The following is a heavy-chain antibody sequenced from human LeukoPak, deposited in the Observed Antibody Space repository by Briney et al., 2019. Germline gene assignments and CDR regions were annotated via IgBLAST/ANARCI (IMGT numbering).Heavy chain of an antibody. V-gene: IGHV4-39*07. Sequence: SETLSLTCTVSGGSISSSYYYWGWIRQPPGKGLEWIGTMYNSGSTDYNPSLESRVTISVDTSKNQFSLKLSSVTAADTAVYYCAREADRWFDPWGQGTLVTVSS. CDR3: AREADRWFDP. CDR2: MYNSGST. J-gene: IGHJ5*02. CDR1: GGSISSSYYY.